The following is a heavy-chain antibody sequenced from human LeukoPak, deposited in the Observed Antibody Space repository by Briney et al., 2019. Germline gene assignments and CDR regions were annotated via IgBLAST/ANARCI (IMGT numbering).Heavy chain of an antibody. J-gene: IGHJ4*02. CDR3: AKILSSSWLPDY. D-gene: IGHD6-13*01. CDR2: IWYDGSKE. V-gene: IGHV3-33*06. CDR1: GVTFSNYG. Sequence: GGSLRLSCAASGVTFSNYGMHWVRPAPGKGLEWVALIWYDGSKEYYADSVKGRFTISRDNSKNMLYLQMNSLRAEDTTVYYCAKILSSSWLPDYWGQGTLVTVSS.